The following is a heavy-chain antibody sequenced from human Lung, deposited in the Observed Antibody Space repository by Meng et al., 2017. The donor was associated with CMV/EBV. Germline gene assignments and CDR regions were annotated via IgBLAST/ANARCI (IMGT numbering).Heavy chain of an antibody. CDR2: VGGCDGDT. CDR3: ARDWECLDRSDDFDI. J-gene: IGHJ3*02. D-gene: IGHD3-9*01. Sequence: ASXXVSCKASGYTFSRYGISWVRQAPGQGLEWLGWVGGCDGDTNYALEFRGRVTMTTDTVTNTAYMELRSLTSDDTAVYYCARDWECLDRSDDFDIWGQGTXVTVSS. V-gene: IGHV1-18*01. CDR1: GYTFSRYG.